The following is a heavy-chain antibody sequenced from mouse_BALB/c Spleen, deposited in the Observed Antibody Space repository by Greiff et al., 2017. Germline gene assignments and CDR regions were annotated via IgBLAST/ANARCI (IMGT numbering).Heavy chain of an antibody. CDR3: ARDYGSSSDWFAY. J-gene: IGHJ3*01. D-gene: IGHD1-1*01. CDR1: GFSLTGYG. CDR2: IWGDGST. Sequence: QVQLKESGPGLVAPSQSLSITCTVSGFSLTGYGVNWVRQPPGKGLEWLGMIWGDGSTDYNSALKSRLSISKDNSKSQVFLKMNSLQTDDTARYYCARDYGSSSDWFAYWGQGTLVTVSA. V-gene: IGHV2-6-7*01.